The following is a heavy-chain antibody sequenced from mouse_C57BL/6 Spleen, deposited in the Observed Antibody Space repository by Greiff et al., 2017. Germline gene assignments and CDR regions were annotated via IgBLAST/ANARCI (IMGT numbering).Heavy chain of an antibody. D-gene: IGHD1-1*01. Sequence: DVKLQESGPELVKPGASVKIPCKASGYTFTDSNMDWVKQSHGKSLEWIGDINPNNGGTIYNQKFKGKATLTVDKSSSTAYMGLRSLTSEDTAVYYCARGDGSSPWFAYWGQGTLGTVSA. CDR1: GYTFTDSN. V-gene: IGHV1-18*01. J-gene: IGHJ3*01. CDR2: INPNNGGT. CDR3: ARGDGSSPWFAY.